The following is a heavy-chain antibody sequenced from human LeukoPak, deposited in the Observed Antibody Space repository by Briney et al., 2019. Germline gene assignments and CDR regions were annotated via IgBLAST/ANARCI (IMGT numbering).Heavy chain of an antibody. CDR3: ARELGGNFDF. D-gene: IGHD2-15*01. Sequence: GGSLRLSCAASGFTFSSYGMSWVRQAPGKGLEWVSAITGSGASTYYADSVKGRFTISRDNAKDTVHLQMNSLRADDTAVYYCARELGGNFDFWGQGTLVSVSS. CDR2: ITGSGAST. CDR1: GFTFSSYG. V-gene: IGHV3-23*01. J-gene: IGHJ4*02.